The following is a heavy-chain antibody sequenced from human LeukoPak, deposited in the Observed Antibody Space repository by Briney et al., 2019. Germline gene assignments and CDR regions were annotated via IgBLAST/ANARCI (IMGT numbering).Heavy chain of an antibody. CDR3: ARISRTPDTYYSQIQDAFNI. D-gene: IGHD3-10*01. J-gene: IGHJ3*02. Sequence: ASVKVSCKASGYTFTDYYMHWVRQAPGQGLEWMGWINPDSGGTNYAQKFQGRVTMTRDTSITTAYMELSRLKSDDTAVYYCARISRTPDTYYSQIQDAFNIWGQGTMVTVSS. V-gene: IGHV1-2*02. CDR2: INPDSGGT. CDR1: GYTFTDYY.